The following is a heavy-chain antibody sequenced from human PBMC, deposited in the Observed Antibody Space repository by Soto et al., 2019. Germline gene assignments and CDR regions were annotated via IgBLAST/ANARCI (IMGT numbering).Heavy chain of an antibody. CDR2: IKSKTDGGTT. CDR3: TTANSGITMVRGVRIRADY. V-gene: IGHV3-15*01. Sequence: GGSLRLSCAASGFTFSNAWMSWVRQAPGKGLEWVGRIKSKTDGGTTDYAAPVKGRFTISRDDSKNTLYLQMNSLKTEDTAVYYCTTANSGITMVRGVRIRADYWGQGTLVTVSS. D-gene: IGHD3-10*01. CDR1: GFTFSNAW. J-gene: IGHJ4*02.